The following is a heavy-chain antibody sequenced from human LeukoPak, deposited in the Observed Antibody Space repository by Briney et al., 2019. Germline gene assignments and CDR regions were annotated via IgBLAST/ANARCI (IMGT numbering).Heavy chain of an antibody. J-gene: IGHJ1*01. CDR2: ISGSGGST. CDR1: GFTFSSYA. Sequence: PGGSLRLSCAASGFTFSSYAMSWVRQAPGMGLEWVSAISGSGGSTYYADSVKGRFTISRDNSKNTLYLQMNSLRAEDTAVYYCAKDRKYYDSSGYSLVVGFQHWGQGTLVTVSS. V-gene: IGHV3-23*01. D-gene: IGHD3-22*01. CDR3: AKDRKYYDSSGYSLVVGFQH.